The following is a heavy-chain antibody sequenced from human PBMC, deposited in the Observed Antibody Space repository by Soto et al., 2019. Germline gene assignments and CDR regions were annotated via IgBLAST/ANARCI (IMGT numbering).Heavy chain of an antibody. CDR1: GYTFTTHG. D-gene: IGHD2-15*01. J-gene: IGHJ5*02. CDR3: ARDLGYCRSGTCYREWFDP. CDR2: VRGDNGHT. Sequence: QVQLVQSGAEVKKPGASVKVSCKASGYTFTTHGISWVRQVPGQGLEWMGWVRGDNGHTNYAQSLRDGVTMTQDTSTNTAYMELRSLRSDDTAVYYCARDLGYCRSGTCYREWFDPWGQGTLVTVSS. V-gene: IGHV1-18*01.